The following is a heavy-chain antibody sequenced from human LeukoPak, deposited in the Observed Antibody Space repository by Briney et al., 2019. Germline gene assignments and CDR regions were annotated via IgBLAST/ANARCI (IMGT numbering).Heavy chain of an antibody. CDR1: GLTVSSNY. CDR3: ARDSRGGGSYDAFDI. CDR2: VYSGGST. Sequence: GGSLRLSCAASGLTVSSNYMSWVRQAPGKGLEWVSVVYSGGSTYYADSVKGRFTISRDNSKNTLYLQMNSLRAEGTAVYYCARDSRGGGSYDAFDIWGQGTMVTVSS. V-gene: IGHV3-53*01. J-gene: IGHJ3*02. D-gene: IGHD2-15*01.